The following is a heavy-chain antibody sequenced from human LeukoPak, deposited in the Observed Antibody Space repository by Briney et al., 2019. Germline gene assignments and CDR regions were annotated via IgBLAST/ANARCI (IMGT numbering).Heavy chain of an antibody. J-gene: IGHJ4*02. D-gene: IGHD5-12*01. CDR3: ARETQWLRYFDY. CDR2: IYYTGST. CDR1: GGSISSSY. V-gene: IGHV4-59*01. Sequence: PSETLSLTCTVSGGSISSSYWSWFRQPPGKGLEWIGYIYYTGSTDYNPSLKSRVTISVDTSKNQFSLKLSSVTAADTAVYYCARETQWLRYFDYWGQGTLVTVSS.